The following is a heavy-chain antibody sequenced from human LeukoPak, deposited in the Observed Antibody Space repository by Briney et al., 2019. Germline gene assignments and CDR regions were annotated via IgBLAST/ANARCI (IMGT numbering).Heavy chain of an antibody. D-gene: IGHD2-21*01. J-gene: IGHJ4*02. CDR2: ITSSGSSM. CDR3: ARDQSYYGV. V-gene: IGHV3-48*04. Sequence: PGGSLRLSCAASGFTFSRFAMSWVRQAPGKGLEWVSYITSSGSSMYYADSVKGRFTISRDNARNSLFLQMNSLRAEDTAVYYCARDQSYYGVWGQGTLVTVSS. CDR1: GFTFSRFA.